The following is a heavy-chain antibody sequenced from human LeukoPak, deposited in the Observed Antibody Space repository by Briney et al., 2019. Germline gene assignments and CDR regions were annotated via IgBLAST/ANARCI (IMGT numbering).Heavy chain of an antibody. CDR3: ARDWTPDLWFGEFNFDY. CDR1: GFTFSSYA. CDR2: ISYDGSNK. J-gene: IGHJ4*02. V-gene: IGHV3-30*04. D-gene: IGHD3-10*01. Sequence: GRSLRLSCAASGFTFSSYAMHWVRQAPGKGLEWVAVISYDGSNKYYADSVKGRFTISGDNSKNPLYLQMNSLGAEDTAVYYCARDWTPDLWFGEFNFDYWGQGTLVTVSS.